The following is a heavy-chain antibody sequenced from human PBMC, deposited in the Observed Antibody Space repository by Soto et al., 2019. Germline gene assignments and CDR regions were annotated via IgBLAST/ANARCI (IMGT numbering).Heavy chain of an antibody. CDR3: ARRASSPTPLQFGYYYYVDV. V-gene: IGHV1-18*01. Sequence: GASVKVSCKASGYTFTSYGISWVRQAPGQGLEWMGWISAYNGNTNYAQKLQGRVTMTTDTSTSTAYMELRSLRSDDTAVYYCARRASSPTPLQFGYYYYVDVWGKGTTVTVSS. J-gene: IGHJ6*03. CDR1: GYTFTSYG. CDR2: ISAYNGNT. D-gene: IGHD2-15*01.